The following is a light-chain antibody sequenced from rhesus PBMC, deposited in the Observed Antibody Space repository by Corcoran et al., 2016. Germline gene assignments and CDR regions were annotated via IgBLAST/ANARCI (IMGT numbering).Light chain of an antibody. CDR2: SAS. V-gene: IGKV1-41*01. Sequence: DIQMTQSPSSLSASVGDRVTITCRASQSISNYLHLYQQEPGKTPKLLFYSASSLQSGFPSRFSGSGSGTEFTLTISSLQPEDFATYYCQQFKNYRTFGQGTKVEIK. CDR1: QSISNY. J-gene: IGKJ1*01. CDR3: QQFKNYRT.